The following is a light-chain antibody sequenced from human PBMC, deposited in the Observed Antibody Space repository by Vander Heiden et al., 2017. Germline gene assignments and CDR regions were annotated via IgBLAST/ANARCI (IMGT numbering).Light chain of an antibody. CDR3: QSADSRGAYRV. CDR2: KDS. J-gene: IGLJ2*01. CDR1: ALADQY. V-gene: IGLV3-25*03. Sequence: SHELTQPPPVSVSPGQTARITCSGDALADQYGYWYQQKPGQAPVVVIHKDSERPSGIPERFSGSSSGTTVTLTISGAQAEDEADYYCQSADSRGAYRVFGGGTKLTVL.